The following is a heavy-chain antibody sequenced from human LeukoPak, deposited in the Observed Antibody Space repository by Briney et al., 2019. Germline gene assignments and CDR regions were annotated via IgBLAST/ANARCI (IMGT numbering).Heavy chain of an antibody. D-gene: IGHD3-3*01. CDR1: GGSISSYY. V-gene: IGHV4-59*01. CDR2: IYYSGST. Sequence: KPSETLSLTCTVSGGSISSYYWSWIRQPPGKGLEWIGYIYYSGSTNYNPSLKSRVPISVDTSKNQFSLKLSSVTAADTAVYYCARGRYYDFWSGKSNWFDPWGQGTLVTVSS. CDR3: ARGRYYDFWSGKSNWFDP. J-gene: IGHJ5*02.